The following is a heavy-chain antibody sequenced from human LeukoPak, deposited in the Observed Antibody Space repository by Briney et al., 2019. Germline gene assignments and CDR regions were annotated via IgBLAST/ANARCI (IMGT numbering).Heavy chain of an antibody. D-gene: IGHD2-2*01. Sequence: SETLSLTCSVSGGSTSGYYWSWIRQPAGRGLEWIGRINTSGSTNQTNQNPSLKSRVTMSVDTSNNQFSLNLKSVTAADTAVYYRAREAGSTRFYDYWGQGTLVTVSS. CDR2: INTSGSTNQT. J-gene: IGHJ4*02. CDR1: GGSTSGYY. V-gene: IGHV4-4*07. CDR3: AREAGSTRFYDY.